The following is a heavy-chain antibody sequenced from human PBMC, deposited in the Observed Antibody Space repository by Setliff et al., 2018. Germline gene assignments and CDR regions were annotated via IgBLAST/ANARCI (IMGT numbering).Heavy chain of an antibody. J-gene: IGHJ4*02. CDR2: ISPYNGNT. Sequence: ASVKVSCKASGYSLNTYGISWVRQAPGQGLEWMGWISPYNGNTNYAQKFQGRVTMTTDSSTTTVYMEVTSLRSDDTAVYYCVRGPGPSVVVAMPFDRWGQGTQVTVSS. D-gene: IGHD5-12*01. CDR1: GYSLNTYG. CDR3: VRGPGPSVVVAMPFDR. V-gene: IGHV1-18*01.